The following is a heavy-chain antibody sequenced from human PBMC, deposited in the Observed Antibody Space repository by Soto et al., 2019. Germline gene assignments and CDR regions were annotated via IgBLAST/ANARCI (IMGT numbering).Heavy chain of an antibody. CDR3: ARYDYGKYGGAFDI. V-gene: IGHV3-48*01. CDR1: GFSFNTYS. CDR2: ISTSSSDI. Sequence: EVQLVESGGGLVQPGGSLRLSCAASGFSFNTYSMNWVRQAPGKGLEWISFISTSSSDIYDADSVKGRFTISRDNAKNSLYLQMNSLRAEDTAVYYCARYDYGKYGGAFDIWGQGTMVIVSS. D-gene: IGHD4-17*01. J-gene: IGHJ3*02.